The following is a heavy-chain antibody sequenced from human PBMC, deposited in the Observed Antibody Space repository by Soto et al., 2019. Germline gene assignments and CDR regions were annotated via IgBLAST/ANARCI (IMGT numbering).Heavy chain of an antibody. J-gene: IGHJ4*02. CDR1: GGSISSSSYY. CDR3: AFGADYYGSGSYWGPFDY. V-gene: IGHV4-39*01. D-gene: IGHD3-10*01. CDR2: IYYSGST. Sequence: QLQLQESGPGLVKPSETLSLTCTVSGGSISSSSYYWGWIRQPPGKGLEWIGSIYYSGSTYYNPSLKSRVTISVDTSKNQFSLKLSSVTAADTAVYYCAFGADYYGSGSYWGPFDYWGQGTLVTVSS.